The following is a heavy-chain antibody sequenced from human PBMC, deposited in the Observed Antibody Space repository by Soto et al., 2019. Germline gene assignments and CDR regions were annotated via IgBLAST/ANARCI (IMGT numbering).Heavy chain of an antibody. CDR3: ARYSYGYQDPGKRRALGAH. D-gene: IGHD5-18*01. J-gene: IGHJ4*02. Sequence: VKVSCKASGYTFTSYAMHWVRQAPGQRLEWMGWINAGNGNTRYSQKCQGRVTITRDTSASTAYMELSSLRSEDTAVYYCARYSYGYQDPGKRRALGAHCGQGSLVPVSS. V-gene: IGHV1-3*01. CDR1: GYTFTSYA. CDR2: INAGNGNT.